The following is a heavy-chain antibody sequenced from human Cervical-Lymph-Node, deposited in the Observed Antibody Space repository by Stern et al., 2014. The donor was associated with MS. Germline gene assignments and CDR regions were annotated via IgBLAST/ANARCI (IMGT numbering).Heavy chain of an antibody. CDR3: RAGSDAFDV. CDR2: IGTNIGNT. D-gene: IGHD6-13*01. J-gene: IGHJ3*01. CDR1: GYTFTDYA. Sequence: GQLLESGAEVKKPGASVTVSCKASGYTFTDYAISGVRQAPAQGLEWMGWIGTNIGNTNYAQKFQGRVTLATDTSTSTVYMELRSLRSDDTAMYYCRAGSDAFDVWGQGTMVTVSS. V-gene: IGHV1-18*01.